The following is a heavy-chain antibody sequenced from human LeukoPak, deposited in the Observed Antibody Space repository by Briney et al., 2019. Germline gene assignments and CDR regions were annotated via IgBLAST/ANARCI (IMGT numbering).Heavy chain of an antibody. J-gene: IGHJ4*02. D-gene: IGHD3-22*01. V-gene: IGHV1-2*02. CDR3: ARGPYYYDSSGYGRGFDY. CDR1: GYTFTGYY. CDR2: INPNSGGT. Sequence: ASVKVSCKASGYTFTGYYMHWVRQAPGQGLEWMGWINPNSGGTNYAQKFQGRVTITRNTSISTAYMELSSLRSEDTAVYYCARGPYYYDSSGYGRGFDYWGQGTLVTVSS.